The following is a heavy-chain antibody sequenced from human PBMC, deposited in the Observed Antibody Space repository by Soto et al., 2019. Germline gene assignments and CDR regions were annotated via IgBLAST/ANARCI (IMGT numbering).Heavy chain of an antibody. D-gene: IGHD2-2*01. J-gene: IGHJ4*02. CDR2: INSNGDNT. Sequence: PGGSLRLSCVASGFTFSRYVMSWVRQAPGKGLEWVSTINSNGDNTYYEDYVKGRFTISRDNSRNSLYLQVNSLRAEDTAVYYCSMVPVLDYCSRTSCLYYFDYWGQGALVTVSS. CDR1: GFTFSRYV. V-gene: IGHV3-23*01. CDR3: SMVPVLDYCSRTSCLYYFDY.